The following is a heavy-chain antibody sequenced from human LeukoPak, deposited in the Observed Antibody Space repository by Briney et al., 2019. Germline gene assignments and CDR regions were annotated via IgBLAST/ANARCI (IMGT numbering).Heavy chain of an antibody. CDR2: MNPNSGNT. CDR1: GYTFTSYD. CDR3: ARVRDGYNDAYDI. J-gene: IGHJ3*02. D-gene: IGHD5-24*01. V-gene: IGHV1-8*01. Sequence: ASVKVSCKASGYTFTSYDINWVRQATGQGLEWMGWMNPNSGNTGYAQNFQARVTMNRDTSTSTVYMELSSLRSEDTAVYYCARVRDGYNDAYDIWGQGTMVTVPS.